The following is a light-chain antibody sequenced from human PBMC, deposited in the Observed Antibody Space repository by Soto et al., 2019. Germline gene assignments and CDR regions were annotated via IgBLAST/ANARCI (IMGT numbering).Light chain of an antibody. Sequence: EILMTQSPATLSVSPGESATLSCRASHRVSSYLAWYQQKPGQAPRLLIYGASTRATGIPARFSGSGSGTVFTLTISSLQSEDFAVYFCRQRSDWPFTFGPGAKVDIK. J-gene: IGKJ3*01. CDR3: RQRSDWPFT. CDR2: GAS. V-gene: IGKV3-15*01. CDR1: HRVSSY.